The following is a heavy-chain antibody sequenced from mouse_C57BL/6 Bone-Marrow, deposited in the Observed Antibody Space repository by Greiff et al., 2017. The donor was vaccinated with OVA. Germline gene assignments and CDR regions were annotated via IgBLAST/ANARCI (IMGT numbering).Heavy chain of an antibody. V-gene: IGHV6-6*01. CDR3: SYYYGSSYDYYAMDY. CDR1: GFTFSDAW. J-gene: IGHJ4*01. Sequence: EVKLQESGGGLVQPGGSMKLSCAASGFTFSDAWMDWVRQSPEKGLEWVAEIRNKANNHATYYAESVKGRFTISRDDSKSSVYLQMNSLRAEDTGIYYCSYYYGSSYDYYAMDYWGQGTSVTVSS. D-gene: IGHD1-1*01. CDR2: IRNKANNHAT.